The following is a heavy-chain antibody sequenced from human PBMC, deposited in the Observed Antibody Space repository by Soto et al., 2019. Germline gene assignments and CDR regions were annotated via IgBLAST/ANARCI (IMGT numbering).Heavy chain of an antibody. D-gene: IGHD2-15*01. Sequence: SETLSLTCTVSGGSISSYYWSWIRQPPGKGLEWIGYIYYSGSTNYNPSLKSRVTISVDTSKNQFSLKLSSVTAAGTAVYYCARCCSGGSCSIDYWGQGTLVTVSS. CDR2: IYYSGST. V-gene: IGHV4-59*01. J-gene: IGHJ4*02. CDR1: GGSISSYY. CDR3: ARCCSGGSCSIDY.